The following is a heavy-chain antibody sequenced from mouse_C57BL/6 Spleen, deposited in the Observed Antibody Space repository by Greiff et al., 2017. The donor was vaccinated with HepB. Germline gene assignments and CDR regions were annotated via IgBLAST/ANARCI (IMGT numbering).Heavy chain of an antibody. D-gene: IGHD3-2*02. CDR3: ARDQAGGAMDY. Sequence: EVKLQESGPGLVKPSQSLSLTCSVTGYSITSGYYWNWIRQFPGNKLEWMGYISYDGSNNYNPSLKNRISITRDTSKNQFFLKLNSVTTEDTATYYCARDQAGGAMDYWGQGTSVTVSS. CDR1: GYSITSGYY. CDR2: ISYDGSN. V-gene: IGHV3-6*01. J-gene: IGHJ4*01.